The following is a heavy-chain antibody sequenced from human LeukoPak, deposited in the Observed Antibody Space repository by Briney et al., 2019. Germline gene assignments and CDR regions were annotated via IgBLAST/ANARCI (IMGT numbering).Heavy chain of an antibody. CDR2: MRYDGSIK. D-gene: IGHD2-2*01. Sequence: GGSLRLSCAASGFTFSSYGMHWVRQAPGKGLEWVAFMRYDGSIKYYTDSVKGRFTISRDNSKNTLYLQMNSLRAEDTAVYYCAKDRLGYCSSTTCSLDYWGQGTLVTVSS. CDR1: GFTFSSYG. CDR3: AKDRLGYCSSTTCSLDY. V-gene: IGHV3-30*02. J-gene: IGHJ4*02.